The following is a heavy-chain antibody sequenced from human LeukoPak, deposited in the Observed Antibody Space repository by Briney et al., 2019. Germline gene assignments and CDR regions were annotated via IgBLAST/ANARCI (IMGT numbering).Heavy chain of an antibody. J-gene: IGHJ6*02. V-gene: IGHV1-8*01. CDR2: MNPNSGNT. CDR3: ARGPRVYYDSSGLPLDV. D-gene: IGHD3-22*01. Sequence: ASVKVSCKASGYTFTSYDINWVRQATGQGLEWMGWMNPNSGNTGYAQKFQGRVTMTRNTSISTAYMELSSLRSEDTAVYYCARGPRVYYDSSGLPLDVWGQGTTVTVSS. CDR1: GYTFTSYD.